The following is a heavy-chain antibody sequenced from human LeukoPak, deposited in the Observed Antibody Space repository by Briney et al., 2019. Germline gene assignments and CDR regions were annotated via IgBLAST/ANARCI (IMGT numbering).Heavy chain of an antibody. Sequence: GGSLRLSCAASGFTFSRYAMHWVRQAPGKGLEWVAVISFDGNNKYYPDSVKGRCTISRDNSMNTLYVQMNSLRAEDTAVYYCAKDGGSATVVVPDIIDYWGQGTLVTVSS. CDR2: ISFDGNNK. D-gene: IGHD2-2*01. J-gene: IGHJ4*02. CDR1: GFTFSRYA. V-gene: IGHV3-30-3*01. CDR3: AKDGGSATVVVPDIIDY.